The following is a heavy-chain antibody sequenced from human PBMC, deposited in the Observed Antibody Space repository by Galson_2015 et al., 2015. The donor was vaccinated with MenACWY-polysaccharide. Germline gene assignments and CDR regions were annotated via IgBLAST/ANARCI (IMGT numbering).Heavy chain of an antibody. CDR3: ARENTGVDDGLDF. D-gene: IGHD1-14*01. Sequence: SVKVSCKASGYTFTKFDIYWVRQAPGQGLEWMGWINPDSGKTGYAQKFQGRVTLSRKTSMTTAYMEVTGLRSDDTAVYYCARENTGVDDGLDFWGQGTVVTVAS. V-gene: IGHV1-8*01. CDR2: INPDSGKT. J-gene: IGHJ3*01. CDR1: GYTFTKFD.